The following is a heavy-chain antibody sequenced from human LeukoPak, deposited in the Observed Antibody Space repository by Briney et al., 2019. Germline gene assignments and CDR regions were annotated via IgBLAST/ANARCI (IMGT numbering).Heavy chain of an antibody. D-gene: IGHD2-2*01. CDR3: ARGVVPAARRSLGRFYFDS. J-gene: IGHJ4*02. CDR2: LYYSGRT. Sequence: SETLSLTSTVSSGSINSYYWSWIRQPPGQGLEWFGYLYYSGRTNYNPNLKRRVNISVDTSKDPFFLKLSSVTAADTAVDYCARGVVPAARRSLGRFYFDSWGQGTLVTVSS. CDR1: SGSINSYY. V-gene: IGHV4-59*12.